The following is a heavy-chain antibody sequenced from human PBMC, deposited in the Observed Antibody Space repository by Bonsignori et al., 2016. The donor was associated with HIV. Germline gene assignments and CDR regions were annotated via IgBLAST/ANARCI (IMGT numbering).Heavy chain of an antibody. CDR2: IFWDDDT. Sequence: WIRQPPGKALEWLALIFWDDDTRYSPSLRSRLTVTKDPSKDQVVLTMVNMDPADTATYYCAYQSTSGSYNYWGPGALVTVSS. J-gene: IGHJ4*02. CDR3: AYQSTSGSYNY. D-gene: IGHD3-10*01. V-gene: IGHV2-5*02.